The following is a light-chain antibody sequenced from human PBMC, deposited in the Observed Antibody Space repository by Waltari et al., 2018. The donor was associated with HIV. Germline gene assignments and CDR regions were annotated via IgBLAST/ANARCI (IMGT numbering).Light chain of an antibody. V-gene: IGLV1-47*01. CDR1: SSDIGSYY. J-gene: IGLJ2*01. CDR3: AAWESSLTWDGRLRGCLV. CDR2: RNN. Sequence: QSVLTQPPSASGTPGQRVTISCSGSSSDIGSYYVYWFQQLPGTAPKLLIYRNNQRPSGVPDRFSGSKSGTSASLAISGLRSEDEADYYCAAWESSLTWDGRLRGCLVFGGGTRLTV.